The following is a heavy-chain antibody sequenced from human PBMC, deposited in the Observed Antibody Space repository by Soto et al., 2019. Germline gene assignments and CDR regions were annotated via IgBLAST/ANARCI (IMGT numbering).Heavy chain of an antibody. CDR2: INHSGST. CDR3: ARGYCSGGSCYFSAYNSSDP. CDR1: GGSFSGYY. J-gene: IGHJ5*02. V-gene: IGHV4-34*01. D-gene: IGHD2-15*01. Sequence: SETLSLTCAVYGGSFSGYYWSWILQPPGKGLEWIGEINHSGSTNYNPSLKSRVTISVDTSKNQFSLKLSSVTAADTAVYYCARGYCSGGSCYFSAYNSSDPRGQGTLVTISS.